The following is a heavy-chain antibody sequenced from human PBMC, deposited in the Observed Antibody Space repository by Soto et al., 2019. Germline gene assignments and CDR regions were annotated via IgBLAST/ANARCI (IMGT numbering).Heavy chain of an antibody. D-gene: IGHD4-17*01. CDR1: GGSISSYY. V-gene: IGHV4-4*07. CDR3: ARDLPTTETTYFDL. CDR2: IYTSGST. Sequence: QVQLQESGPGLVKPSETLSLTCTVSGGSISSYYWSWIRQPAGKGLEWIGRIYTSGSTNYNPSLKSRVTMSVDTSKNQFSLKLSSVTAADTAVYYCARDLPTTETTYFDLWGRGTLVTVSS. J-gene: IGHJ2*01.